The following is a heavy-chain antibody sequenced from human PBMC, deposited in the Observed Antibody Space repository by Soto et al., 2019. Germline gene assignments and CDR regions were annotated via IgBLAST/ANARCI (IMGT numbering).Heavy chain of an antibody. D-gene: IGHD2-15*01. CDR2: ISGSGGST. CDR3: AKRYCSGGSCYSRSVYFDY. CDR1: GFTFSSYA. J-gene: IGHJ4*02. V-gene: IGHV3-23*01. Sequence: PGGSLRLSCAASGFTFSSYAMSRVRQAPGKGLEWVSAISGSGGSTYYADSVKGRFTISRDNSKNTRYLQMNSLRAEDTAVYYCAKRYCSGGSCYSRSVYFDYWGQGTLVTVSS.